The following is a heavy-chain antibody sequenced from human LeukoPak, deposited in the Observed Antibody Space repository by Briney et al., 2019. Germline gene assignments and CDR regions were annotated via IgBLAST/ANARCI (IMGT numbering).Heavy chain of an antibody. CDR3: AKDSFETRTAPLDY. Sequence: GGSLRLSCAASGFTFDDYAMHWVRQAPGKGLEWVAFIRYDGSNKYYADSVKGRFTISRDNSKNTLYLQMNSLRAEDTAVYYCAKDSFETRTAPLDYWGQGTLVTVSS. CDR1: GFTFDDYA. CDR2: IRYDGSNK. D-gene: IGHD1-14*01. J-gene: IGHJ4*02. V-gene: IGHV3-30*02.